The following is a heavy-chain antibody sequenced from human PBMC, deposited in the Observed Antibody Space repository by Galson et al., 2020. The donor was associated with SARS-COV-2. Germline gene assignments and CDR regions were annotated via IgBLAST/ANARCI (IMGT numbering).Heavy chain of an antibody. CDR1: GFTFSSYG. CDR3: ARDPRILWFGELLHYFDY. D-gene: IGHD3-10*01. J-gene: IGHJ4*02. CDR2: ISYDGSNK. V-gene: IGHV3-30*03. Sequence: GGSLRLSCAASGFTFSSYGMHWVRQAPGKGLEWVAVISYDGSNKYYADSVKGRFTISRDNSKNTLYLQMNSLRAEDTAVYYCARDPRILWFGELLHYFDYWGQGTLVTVSS.